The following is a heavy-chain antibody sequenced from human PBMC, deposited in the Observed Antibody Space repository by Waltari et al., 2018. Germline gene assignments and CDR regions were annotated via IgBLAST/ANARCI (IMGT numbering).Heavy chain of an antibody. CDR1: GFSFSSNW. V-gene: IGHV3-7*01. Sequence: EVQLLESAGGLVQPGGSFTLSCGASGFSFSSNWLTWVRQAPGKGLEWVASINQAGSLKYYVDAVKGRFTICRDSTKNSLYLQMNRLRAEDTAVYRWQLGPPPQFDYWGQGPLVTVSS. CDR3: QLGPPPQFDY. CDR2: INQAGSLK. J-gene: IGHJ4*02. D-gene: IGHD6-13*01.